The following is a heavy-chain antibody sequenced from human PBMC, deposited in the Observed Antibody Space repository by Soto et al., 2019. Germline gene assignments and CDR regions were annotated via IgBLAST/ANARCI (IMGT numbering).Heavy chain of an antibody. D-gene: IGHD3-10*01. CDR3: AWYTSGSYYSVYYFDY. CDR1: GFSLSNARMG. V-gene: IGHV2-26*01. CDR2: IFSNDEK. Sequence: SGPTLVNPTETLTLTCTVSGFSLSNARMGVSWIRQPPGKALEWLAHIFSNDEKSYSTSLKSRLTISKDTSKSQVVLTMTNMDPVDTATYYCAWYTSGSYYSVYYFDYWGQGTLVTVSS. J-gene: IGHJ4*02.